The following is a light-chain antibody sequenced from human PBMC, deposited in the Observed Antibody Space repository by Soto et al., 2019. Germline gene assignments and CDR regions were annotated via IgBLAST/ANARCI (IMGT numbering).Light chain of an antibody. CDR2: EGS. CDR1: SSDIGNYNL. Sequence: QSALTQPASVSGSPGQTITISCTGTSSDIGNYNLVSWYQQHPGKAPKLMIYEGSKRPSGVSTRFFGSKSGNTASLTISGLQAEDEADYFCCSYAGSTTWVFDGGTKLTVL. CDR3: CSYAGSTTWV. V-gene: IGLV2-23*01. J-gene: IGLJ3*02.